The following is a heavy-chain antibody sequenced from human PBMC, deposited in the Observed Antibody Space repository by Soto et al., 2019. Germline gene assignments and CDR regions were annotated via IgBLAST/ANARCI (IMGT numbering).Heavy chain of an antibody. CDR1: GYSFTTYW. V-gene: IGHV5-51*03. J-gene: IGHJ4*02. Sequence: EVQLVQSGGEVKKPGESLKISCKGSGYSFTTYWIGWVRQMPGKGLEWMGIIYPRDSDTRYSPSFQGQVTISADKSISTAYLQWSSLKASDTAMYYCTRLKPYSGNWAQFDYWGQGTLVAVSS. CDR2: IYPRDSDT. D-gene: IGHD4-4*01. CDR3: TRLKPYSGNWAQFDY.